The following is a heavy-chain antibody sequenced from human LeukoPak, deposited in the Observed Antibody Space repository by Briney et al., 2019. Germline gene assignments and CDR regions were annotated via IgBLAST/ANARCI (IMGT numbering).Heavy chain of an antibody. J-gene: IGHJ6*02. V-gene: IGHV1-69*13. Sequence: SVKVSCKTSGGTFNSAISWVRQAPGQGLEWMGGIIPIFGTANYAQKFQGRVTITADESTRTTYMDLSSLRSDDTAVYYCGGTRRGYSGYETNYYYFYGMDVWGQGTTVTVSS. CDR3: GGTRRGYSGYETNYYYFYGMDV. CDR1: GGTFNSA. D-gene: IGHD5-12*01. CDR2: IIPIFGTA.